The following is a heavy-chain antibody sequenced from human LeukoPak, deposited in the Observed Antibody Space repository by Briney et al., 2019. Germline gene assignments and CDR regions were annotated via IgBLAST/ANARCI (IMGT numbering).Heavy chain of an antibody. Sequence: PGGSLRLSCAASGFSFSGYSMNWVRQPPGQGLEWISYISRGSHTIYYADSVRGRFAISRDDAKNSLYLQMNSLRAEDTGIYYCSRETTSGYWGQGTLVTVSS. D-gene: IGHD1-1*01. J-gene: IGHJ4*02. V-gene: IGHV3-48*04. CDR1: GFSFSGYS. CDR3: SRETTSGY. CDR2: ISRGSHTI.